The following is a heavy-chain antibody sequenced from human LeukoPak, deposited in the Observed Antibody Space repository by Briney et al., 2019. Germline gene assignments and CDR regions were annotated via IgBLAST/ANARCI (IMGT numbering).Heavy chain of an antibody. CDR1: GFTFSNYE. CDR3: ARGPRSDNFY. Sequence: GGSLRLSCAASGFTFSNYEMNWVRQAPGKGLEWVSYISGRGDVIYYADSVKGRFTISRDNAKNSLYLQMNSLRVEDTAVYYCARGPRSDNFYWGQGTLVTVSS. CDR2: ISGRGDVI. D-gene: IGHD1-1*01. V-gene: IGHV3-48*03. J-gene: IGHJ4*02.